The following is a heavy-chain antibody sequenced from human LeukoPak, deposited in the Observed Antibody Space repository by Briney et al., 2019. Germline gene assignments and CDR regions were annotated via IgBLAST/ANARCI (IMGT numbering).Heavy chain of an antibody. D-gene: IGHD6-19*01. V-gene: IGHV4-61*02. J-gene: IGHJ3*02. CDR2: IYTSGST. CDR1: GDSISSGSYY. Sequence: PSETLSLTCTVSGDSISSGSYYGSWIRQPAGKGLEWFGRIYTSGSTNYNPSLKSRVTISVDTSKSQFSLKLTSVTAADTAVYYCARHKYSSGWPPEGAFDIWGQGTMVTVSS. CDR3: ARHKYSSGWPPEGAFDI.